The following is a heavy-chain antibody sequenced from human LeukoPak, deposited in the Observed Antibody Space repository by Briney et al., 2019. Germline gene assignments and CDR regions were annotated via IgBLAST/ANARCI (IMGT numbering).Heavy chain of an antibody. V-gene: IGHV4-59*08. CDR2: IYYSGST. CDR1: GGSISSYY. Sequence: PSETLSLTCTVSGGSISSYYWSWIRQPPGKGLEWIGYIYYSGSTNYNPSLKSRVTISVDTSKNQFSLKLSSVTAADTAVYYCARALGFTIAAAGPHWGQGTMVTVSS. D-gene: IGHD6-13*01. J-gene: IGHJ3*01. CDR3: ARALGFTIAAAGPH.